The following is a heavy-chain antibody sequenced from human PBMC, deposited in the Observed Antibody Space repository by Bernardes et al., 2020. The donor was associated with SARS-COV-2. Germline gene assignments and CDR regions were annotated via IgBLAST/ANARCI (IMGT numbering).Heavy chain of an antibody. J-gene: IGHJ6*01. CDR1: GLTFNNFG. Sequence: GGSLRLSCAASGLTFNNFGMHWFRKAPGKGLEWLAFISYEGSKKNYRDSVEGRFIISKDSSKNTVYLQMKSLRTEDTGVYYCAKVQAMLWIRPNYSGMDVWGQGTTVTVSS. CDR3: AKVQAMLWIRPNYSGMDV. D-gene: IGHD5-18*01. CDR2: ISYEGSKK. V-gene: IGHV3-30*18.